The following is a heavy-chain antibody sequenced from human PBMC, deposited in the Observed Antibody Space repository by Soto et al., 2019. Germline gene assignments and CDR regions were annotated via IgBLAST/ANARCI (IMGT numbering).Heavy chain of an antibody. CDR2: VYYSGTA. D-gene: IGHD5-18*01. J-gene: IGHJ4*02. Sequence: SETLSLTSTVSSCSISNFYWGWIRPPQGKGLEWIGYVYYSGTANDNPSLKSRVSMSVDTSKNQLSLKVTSVTAADTAMYYCARADTAMTTSFDYWGQGTLVTVTS. CDR3: ARADTAMTTSFDY. CDR1: SCSISNFY. V-gene: IGHV4-59*12.